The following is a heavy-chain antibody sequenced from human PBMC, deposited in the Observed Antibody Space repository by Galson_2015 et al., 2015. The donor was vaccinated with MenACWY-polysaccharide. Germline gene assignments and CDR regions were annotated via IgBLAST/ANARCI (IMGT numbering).Heavy chain of an antibody. D-gene: IGHD6-13*01. CDR3: ARRMWQQLDNFDY. J-gene: IGHJ4*02. CDR2: INAGNGNT. CDR1: GYTFTSYA. Sequence: QSGAEVTKPGASVKVSCKASGYTFTSYAMHWVRQAPGQRLEWMGWINAGNGNTKYSQKFQGRVTITRDTSASTAYMELSSLRSEDTAVYYCARRMWQQLDNFDYWGQGTLVTVSS. V-gene: IGHV1-3*01.